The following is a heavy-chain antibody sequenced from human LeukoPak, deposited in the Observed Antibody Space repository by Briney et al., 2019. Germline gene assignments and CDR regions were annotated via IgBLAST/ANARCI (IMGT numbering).Heavy chain of an antibody. Sequence: ASVKVSCKASGYTFTSYGISWVRQAPGQGLEWMGWISAYNGNTNYAQKLQGRVTMTTDTSTSTAYMVLRSLRSDDTAVYYCARLHPDLAPYCSSTSCYSYYYYGMDVWGQGTTVTVSS. V-gene: IGHV1-18*01. CDR3: ARLHPDLAPYCSSTSCYSYYYYGMDV. CDR2: ISAYNGNT. CDR1: GYTFTSYG. D-gene: IGHD2-2*01. J-gene: IGHJ6*02.